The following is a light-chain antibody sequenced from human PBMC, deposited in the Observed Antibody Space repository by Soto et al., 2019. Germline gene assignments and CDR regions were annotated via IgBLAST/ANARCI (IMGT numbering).Light chain of an antibody. CDR3: AAWDDSLSGVV. CDR1: SSNIGSNY. V-gene: IGLV1-47*03. J-gene: IGLJ3*02. CDR2: RNN. Sequence: QAVVTQPPSASGTPGQRVTISCSGSSSNIGSNYVYWYQQLPGTAPKLLIYRNNQRPSGVPDRCSGSKSGTSASLAISGLWSEDEADYYCAAWDDSLSGVVFGGGTQLTVL.